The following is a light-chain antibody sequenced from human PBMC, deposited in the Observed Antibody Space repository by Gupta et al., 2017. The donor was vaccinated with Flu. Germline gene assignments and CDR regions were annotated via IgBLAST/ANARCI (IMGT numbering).Light chain of an antibody. Sequence: QPMVTHDPSLSLSPVWTVTLTCGLSAGSVSTGYYPSWYQQTPGQAPRTLIYSTNTRSSGVPDRFSGAIIGNKAALTITGAQADDESDYYCGVYMGSGIWVFGGGTKLTVL. CDR1: AGSVSTGYY. CDR2: STN. J-gene: IGLJ3*02. CDR3: GVYMGSGIWV. V-gene: IGLV8-61*01.